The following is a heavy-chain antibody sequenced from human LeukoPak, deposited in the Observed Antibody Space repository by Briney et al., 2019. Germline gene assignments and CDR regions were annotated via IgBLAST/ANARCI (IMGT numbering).Heavy chain of an antibody. D-gene: IGHD3-10*01. CDR2: ISGSGGST. CDR1: GFTFSSYA. CDR3: AKSRITMVREVITNFDY. J-gene: IGHJ4*02. V-gene: IGHV3-23*01. Sequence: GGSLRLSCAASGFTFSSYAMSWVRQAPGKGLEWVSAISGSGGSTYYADSVKGRFTISRDNSKNTLYLQMNSLRAEDTAVYYCAKSRITMVREVITNFDYWGQGTLVTVSS.